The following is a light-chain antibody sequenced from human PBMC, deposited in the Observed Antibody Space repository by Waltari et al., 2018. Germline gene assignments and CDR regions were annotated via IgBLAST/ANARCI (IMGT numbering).Light chain of an antibody. Sequence: SYVLTQPPAVSVAPGQTAKISCEGNNIGGKSVHWHQQKPGQAPVVVVFDDDARPSGIPPRFSASNSENTATLTITRVEVGDGAAYYCQVWDRSSDQPVFGGGT. CDR1: NIGGKS. V-gene: IGLV3-21*02. J-gene: IGLJ3*02. CDR2: DDD. CDR3: QVWDRSSDQPV.